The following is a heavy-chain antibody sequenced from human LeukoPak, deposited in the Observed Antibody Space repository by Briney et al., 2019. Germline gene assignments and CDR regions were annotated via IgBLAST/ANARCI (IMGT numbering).Heavy chain of an antibody. J-gene: IGHJ4*02. CDR3: ARDGSSGWYGDY. CDR2: INPSGGST. V-gene: IGHV1-46*01. D-gene: IGHD6-19*01. CDR1: GYTFTGYY. Sequence: ASVKVSCKASGYTFTGYYMHWVRQAPGQGLEWMGIINPSGGSTSYAQKFQGRVTMTRDMSTSTVYMELSSLRSEDTAVYYCARDGSSGWYGDYWGQGTLVTVSS.